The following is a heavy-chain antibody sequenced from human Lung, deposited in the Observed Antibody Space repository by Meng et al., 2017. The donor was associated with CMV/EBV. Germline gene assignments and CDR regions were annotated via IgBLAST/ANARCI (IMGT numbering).Heavy chain of an antibody. CDR1: SDSITNYF. J-gene: IGHJ4*02. D-gene: IGHD2-2*01. CDR2: LYPDGST. CDR3: ARTPVRFCNTHMCYAFDY. V-gene: IGHV4-4*07. Sequence: ESGPRLVKPSETLSVTCIVSSDSITNYFWSWVRQPAGKGLEWIGRLYPDGSTDYNPSLSSRLTLSLDTSKIRFSLKLRSVTAADTAIYYCARTPVRFCNTHMCYAFDYWGQGALVTVSS.